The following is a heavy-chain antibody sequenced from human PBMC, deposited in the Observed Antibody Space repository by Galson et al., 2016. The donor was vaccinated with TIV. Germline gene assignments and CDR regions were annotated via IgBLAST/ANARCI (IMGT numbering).Heavy chain of an antibody. CDR2: ISPSGGRT. CDR3: AVWANPYYFAL. V-gene: IGHV1-46*01. J-gene: IGHJ4*02. CDR1: GNMFTSDY. D-gene: IGHD2-8*01. Sequence: SVKVSCKASGNMFTSDYMHWVRQAPGQGLEWMGIISPSGGRTTYAQKFQGRVTMTRDTSTNTVYMELSSLTSDDTAVFYCAVWANPYYFALWGQGTLITVSS.